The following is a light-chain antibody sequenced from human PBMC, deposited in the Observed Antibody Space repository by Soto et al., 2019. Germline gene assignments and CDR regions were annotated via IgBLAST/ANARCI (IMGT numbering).Light chain of an antibody. CDR1: QSIYKW. J-gene: IGKJ3*01. Sequence: IHLTYSPSNLSASVAVRLSITCRASQSIYKWLVWYQQKPGKAPKRLIYAASSLQSGVPSRFSGSGYGTDFTLTISSLQPEDFATYYCQQGYSFPRTFGEGTRVDIK. CDR2: AAS. CDR3: QQGYSFPRT. V-gene: IGKV1-12*01.